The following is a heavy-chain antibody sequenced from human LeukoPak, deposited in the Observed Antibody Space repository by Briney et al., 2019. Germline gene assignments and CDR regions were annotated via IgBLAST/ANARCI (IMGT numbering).Heavy chain of an antibody. CDR3: ARDGWLVIY. CDR1: GFTFSSYG. CDR2: IKQDGSEK. J-gene: IGHJ4*02. D-gene: IGHD6-19*01. V-gene: IGHV3-7*01. Sequence: GGSLRLSCAASGFTFSSYGMHWVRQAPGKGLEWVANIKQDGSEKYYVDSVKGRFTISRDNAKNSLYLQMNSLRAEDTAVYYCARDGWLVIYWGQGTLVTVSS.